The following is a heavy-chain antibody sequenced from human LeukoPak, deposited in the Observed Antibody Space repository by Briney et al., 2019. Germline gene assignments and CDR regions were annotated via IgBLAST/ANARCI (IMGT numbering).Heavy chain of an antibody. V-gene: IGHV3-23*01. CDR3: AKHRAEQLWFGFFDY. CDR1: GFTFSSYA. CDR2: ISGSGGST. J-gene: IGHJ4*02. D-gene: IGHD5-18*01. Sequence: GGSLRLSCAASGFTFSSYAMSWVRQAPGKGLEWVSAISGSGGSTYYADSVKGRFTISRDNSKNTLYLQMNSLSAEDTAVYYCAKHRAEQLWFGFFDYWGQGTLVTVSS.